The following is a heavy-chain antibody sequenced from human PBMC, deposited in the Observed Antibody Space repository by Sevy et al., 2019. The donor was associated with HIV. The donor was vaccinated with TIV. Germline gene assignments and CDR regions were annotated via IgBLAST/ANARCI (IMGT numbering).Heavy chain of an antibody. Sequence: ASVKVSCKDSGYTFTGYYMHWVRQAPGQGLEWMGRINPNSGGKNYAQTFQGRVTMTRDTSISTAYMELSRLRSDDTAVYYCAREGRYSDPLYYFDYWGQGTLVTVSS. CDR1: GYTFTGYY. J-gene: IGHJ4*02. V-gene: IGHV1-2*06. CDR3: AREGRYSDPLYYFDY. CDR2: INPNSGGK. D-gene: IGHD2-15*01.